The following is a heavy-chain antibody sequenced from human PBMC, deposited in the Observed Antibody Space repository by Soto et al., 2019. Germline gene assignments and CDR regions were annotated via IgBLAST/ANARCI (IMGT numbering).Heavy chain of an antibody. CDR2: IYYSGST. V-gene: IGHV4-59*08. CDR3: ARAKAPLYSSSWYWFDP. CDR1: GGSMISYC. D-gene: IGHD6-13*01. J-gene: IGHJ5*02. Sequence: PSETLSLTCTVSGGSMISYCWSWIRQPPGKGLEWIGYIYYSGSTNYNPSLKSRVTISVDTSKNQFSLKLSSVTAADTAVYYCARAKAPLYSSSWYWFDPWGQGTLVTVSS.